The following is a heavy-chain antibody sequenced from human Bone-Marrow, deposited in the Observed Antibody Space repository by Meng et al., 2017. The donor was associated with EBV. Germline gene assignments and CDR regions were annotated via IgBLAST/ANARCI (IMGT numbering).Heavy chain of an antibody. CDR1: GGSISSHNW. D-gene: IGHD3-22*01. CDR3: AKGGGYYYDSSGFHYDY. J-gene: IGHJ4*02. CDR2: IYHSGST. V-gene: IGHV4-4*02. Sequence: QGPLQESGPGLVKPSGTLALTCAVSGGSISSHNWWSWVRQPPGKGLECIGEIYHSGSTNYNPSLKSRVTISVDKSKNQFSLKLSSVTAVDTAVYYCAKGGGYYYDSSGFHYDYWGQGTLVTVSS.